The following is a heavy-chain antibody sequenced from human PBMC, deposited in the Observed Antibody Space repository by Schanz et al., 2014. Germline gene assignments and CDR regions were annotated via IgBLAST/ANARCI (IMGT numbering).Heavy chain of an antibody. CDR1: GFTFSAYG. J-gene: IGHJ5*02. D-gene: IGHD4-4*01. CDR2: IWFDGNNK. Sequence: QVQLVESGGGVVQPGRSLRLSCAASGFTFSAYGMHWVRQAPGKGLEWVAVIWFDGNNKFYADSVKGRFTISRDNSKNTLYLQMSSLRAEDTAVYYCARGSHYSNYVQSWFDPWGQGTLVTVSS. V-gene: IGHV3-33*01. CDR3: ARGSHYSNYVQSWFDP.